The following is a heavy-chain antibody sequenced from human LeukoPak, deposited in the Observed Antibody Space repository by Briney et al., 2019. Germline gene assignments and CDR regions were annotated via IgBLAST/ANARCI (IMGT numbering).Heavy chain of an antibody. Sequence: SQTLSLTCTVSGGSISSGSYYWSWIRHPAGKGLEWIGRIYTSGSTNYNPSLKSRVTISVDTSKNQFSLKLSSVTAADTAVYYCARGKRDLDILNLWGQGTLVTVSS. V-gene: IGHV4-61*02. J-gene: IGHJ5*02. CDR1: GGSISSGSYY. CDR3: ARGKRDLDILNL. CDR2: IYTSGST. D-gene: IGHD3-9*01.